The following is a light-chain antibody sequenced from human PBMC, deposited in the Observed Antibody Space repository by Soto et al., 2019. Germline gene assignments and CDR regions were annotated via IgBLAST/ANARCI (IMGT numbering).Light chain of an antibody. V-gene: IGLV2-23*02. CDR3: CSYAGSSILV. CDR2: EVT. J-gene: IGLJ3*02. Sequence: QSALTQPASVSGSPGQSITISCTGTSSDVGSYNLVSWYQHLPGKAPKLIIYEVTERPSGISNRFSGSKSGNTASLTISGLQGEDEADYYCCSYAGSSILVFGGGTKLTVL. CDR1: SSDVGSYNL.